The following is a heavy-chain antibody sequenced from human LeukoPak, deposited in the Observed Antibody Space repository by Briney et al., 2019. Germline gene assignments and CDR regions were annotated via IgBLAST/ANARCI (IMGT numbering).Heavy chain of an antibody. Sequence: SETLSLTCAVYGGSFSGYYWSWIRQPPGKGLEWIGEINHSGSTNYNPSLKSRVTISVDTSKNQFSLKLSSVTAADTAVYYCARAPIITNSWYWFDHWGQGTLVTVPS. V-gene: IGHV4-34*01. J-gene: IGHJ5*02. D-gene: IGHD5-24*01. CDR1: GGSFSGYY. CDR3: ARAPIITNSWYWFDH. CDR2: INHSGST.